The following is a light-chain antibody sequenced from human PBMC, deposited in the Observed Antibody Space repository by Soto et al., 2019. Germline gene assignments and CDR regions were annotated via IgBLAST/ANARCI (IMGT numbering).Light chain of an antibody. V-gene: IGKV1-27*01. CDR1: QGLSNY. CDR2: AAS. J-gene: IGKJ1*01. CDR3: QKYDRAPWT. Sequence: DIQMTQSPSSLSASVRDRVTITCRASQGLSNYLAWYQQKPGKVPKLLIYAASTLQSGVPSRFSGSGSGTDFTLTISSLQPEDVATYYCQKYDRAPWTFGQGTKVEIK.